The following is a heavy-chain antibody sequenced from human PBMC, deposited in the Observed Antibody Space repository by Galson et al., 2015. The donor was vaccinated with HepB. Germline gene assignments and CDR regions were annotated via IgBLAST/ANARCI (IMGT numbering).Heavy chain of an antibody. V-gene: IGHV1-69*06. D-gene: IGHD6-19*01. J-gene: IGHJ1*01. CDR2: IIPIFGTA. Sequence: SVKVSCKAPGGTFSSYAISWVRQAPGQGLEWMGGIIPIFGTANYAQKFQGRVTITADKSTSTAYMELSSLRSEDTAVYYCARDVAGSAEYFQHWGQGTLVTVSS. CDR1: GGTFSSYA. CDR3: ARDVAGSAEYFQH.